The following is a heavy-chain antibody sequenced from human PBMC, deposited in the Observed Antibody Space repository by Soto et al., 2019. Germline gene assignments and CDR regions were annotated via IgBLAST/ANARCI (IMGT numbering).Heavy chain of an antibody. CDR2: ISAYNGKT. D-gene: IGHD2-21*02. CDR1: GYTFSNYG. CDR3: AREANCGSDCYSPAEYSQH. Sequence: QVQLVQSGAEVKKPGASVKVSCKASGYTFSNYGISWVRQAPGQGLEWMGWISAYNGKTYDAERLQGRVTMTTDTSTSTAYMELRSLRSDDTAVYYCAREANCGSDCYSPAEYSQHCGQGTLVTVSS. V-gene: IGHV1-18*04. J-gene: IGHJ1*01.